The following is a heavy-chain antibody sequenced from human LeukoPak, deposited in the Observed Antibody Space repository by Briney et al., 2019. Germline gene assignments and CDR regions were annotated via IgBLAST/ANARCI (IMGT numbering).Heavy chain of an antibody. CDR1: GFTFSDYT. CDR2: ISSSDSTI. V-gene: IGHV3-48*03. J-gene: IGHJ6*04. D-gene: IGHD3-10*02. CDR3: AELGITMIGGV. Sequence: GGSLRLSCVASGFTFSDYTMHWVRQAPGKGLEWVSYISSSDSTIYYADSVKGRFTISRDNAKNSLYLQMNSLRAEDTAVYYCAELGITMIGGVWGKGTTVTISS.